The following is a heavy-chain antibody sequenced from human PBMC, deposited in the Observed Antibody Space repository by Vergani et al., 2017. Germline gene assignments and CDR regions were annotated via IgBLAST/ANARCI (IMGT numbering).Heavy chain of an antibody. CDR2: IKQDGSEK. D-gene: IGHD2-21*02. Sequence: EVQLVESGGGLVKPGGSLRLSCAASGFTFSSYSMNWVRQAPGKGLEWVANIKQDGSEKYYVDSVKGRFTISRDNAKNSLYLQMNSLRAEDTAVYYCARVPTFYCGGDCYFFDYWGQGTLVTVSS. CDR1: GFTFSSYS. J-gene: IGHJ4*02. CDR3: ARVPTFYCGGDCYFFDY. V-gene: IGHV3-7*04.